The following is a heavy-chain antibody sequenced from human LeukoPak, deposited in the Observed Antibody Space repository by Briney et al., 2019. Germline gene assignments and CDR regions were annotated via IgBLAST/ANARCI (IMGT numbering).Heavy chain of an antibody. CDR3: TSGQMPEGLYY. J-gene: IGHJ4*02. V-gene: IGHV3-74*01. CDR2: MNSDGSIT. CDR1: GFSFSSSW. Sequence: PGGSLRLSCAASGFSFSSSWMHWVRQAPGKGLVWVSRMNSDGSITTYADSVKGRFTISRYNAKNTLYLQMNSLSAEDTVVYYCTSGQMPEGLYYWGQGSLVTVSS. D-gene: IGHD2-2*01.